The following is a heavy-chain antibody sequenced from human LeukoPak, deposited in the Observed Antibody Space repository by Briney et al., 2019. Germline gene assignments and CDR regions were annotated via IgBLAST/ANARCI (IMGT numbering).Heavy chain of an antibody. CDR3: ARNDVIAVAYYYYYYYYGKDG. Sequence: GASVKVSCKASGYTFTSYAMNWVRQAPGQGLEWMGWINTNTGNPTYAQGFTGRFVFSLDTSVSTAYLQISSLKAEDTAVYYCARNDVIAVAYYYYYYYYGKDGWGQGTTVTVSS. D-gene: IGHD6-19*01. CDR1: GYTFTSYA. J-gene: IGHJ6*02. V-gene: IGHV7-4-1*02. CDR2: INTNTGNP.